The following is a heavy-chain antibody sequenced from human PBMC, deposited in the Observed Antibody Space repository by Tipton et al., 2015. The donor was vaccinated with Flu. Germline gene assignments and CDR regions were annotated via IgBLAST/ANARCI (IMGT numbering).Heavy chain of an antibody. J-gene: IGHJ5*02. V-gene: IGHV4-61*02. CDR1: GGSISSGSYY. D-gene: IGHD5-18*01. CDR2: IYTSGST. Sequence: TLSLTCTVSGGSISSGSYYWSWIRQPAGKGLEWIGRIYTSGSTNYNPSLKSRVTISVDTSKNQFSLKLSSVTAADPAVYYCARGYAGWFDPWGQGTLVTVSS. CDR3: ARGYAGWFDP.